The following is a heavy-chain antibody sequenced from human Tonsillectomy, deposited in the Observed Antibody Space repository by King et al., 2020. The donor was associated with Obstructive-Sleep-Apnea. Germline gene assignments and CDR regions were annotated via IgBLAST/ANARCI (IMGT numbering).Heavy chain of an antibody. CDR3: VRGEWELTY. Sequence: QLVQSGAEVKKPGASVKVSCKASGYTFTTYEINWVRQPTGQVLDGMGWMSPNSGNTGYAQKFQGRVTMTRDTSINTAYMELSSLRSEDTAVYYCVRGEWELTYWGQGTLVIVSS. CDR2: MSPNSGNT. V-gene: IGHV1-8*01. CDR1: GYTFTTYE. J-gene: IGHJ4*02. D-gene: IGHD1-26*01.